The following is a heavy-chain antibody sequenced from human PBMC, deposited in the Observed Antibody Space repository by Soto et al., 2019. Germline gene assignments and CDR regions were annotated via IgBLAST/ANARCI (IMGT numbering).Heavy chain of an antibody. Sequence: PGGSLRLSCAASGFTFSSYVMSWVRQAPGKGLEWVSAISGSGGSTYYADSVKGRFTFSRDNSKNTLYLQMNSLRAEDTAVYYCAKGSGSSWYSSWGQGTLVTVSS. D-gene: IGHD6-13*01. J-gene: IGHJ4*02. CDR1: GFTFSSYV. CDR2: ISGSGGST. V-gene: IGHV3-23*01. CDR3: AKGSGSSWYSS.